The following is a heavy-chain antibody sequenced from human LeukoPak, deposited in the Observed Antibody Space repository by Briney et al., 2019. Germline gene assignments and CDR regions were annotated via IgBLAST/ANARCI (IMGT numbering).Heavy chain of an antibody. Sequence: PGGSLRLSCAASGFTFSDYSMIWVRQAPGKGLEWISYISSSSTYIYYADSVKGRFTISRDNSKNTLYLQMNSLRAEDTAVYYCAKERITIFGVVTSSVFDYWGQGTLVTVSS. CDR1: GFTFSDYS. CDR2: ISSSSTYI. CDR3: AKERITIFGVVTSSVFDY. J-gene: IGHJ4*02. V-gene: IGHV3-21*01. D-gene: IGHD3-3*01.